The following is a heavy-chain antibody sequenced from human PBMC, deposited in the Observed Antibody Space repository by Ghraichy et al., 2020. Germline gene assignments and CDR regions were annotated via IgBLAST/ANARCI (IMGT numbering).Heavy chain of an antibody. CDR2: INHSGST. V-gene: IGHV4-34*01. Sequence: GSLRLSCAVYGGSFSGYYWSWIRQPPGKGLEWIGEINHSGSTNYNPSLKSRVTISVDTSKNQFSLKLSSVTAADTAVYYCARGIKVRGDYYGMDVWGQGTTVTVSS. CDR1: GGSFSGYY. CDR3: ARGIKVRGDYYGMDV. D-gene: IGHD3-10*01. J-gene: IGHJ6*02.